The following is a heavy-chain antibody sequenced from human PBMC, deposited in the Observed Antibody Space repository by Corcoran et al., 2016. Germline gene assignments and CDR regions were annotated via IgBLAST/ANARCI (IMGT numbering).Heavy chain of an antibody. CDR2: IWYDGSIK. CDR1: GFTFNTYG. J-gene: IGHJ6*02. D-gene: IGHD2-15*01. Sequence: QVQLVESGGGVVQPGRSLTLSCAASGFTFNTYGMNWVRQAPGKGPEWVAVIWYDGSIKYYADSVKGRFTISRDNSKNTLYLQMNSLRAEDTALDYCARIDCTGGSCRPYYYYGMDVWGQGTTVTVSS. V-gene: IGHV3-33*01. CDR3: ARIDCTGGSCRPYYYYGMDV.